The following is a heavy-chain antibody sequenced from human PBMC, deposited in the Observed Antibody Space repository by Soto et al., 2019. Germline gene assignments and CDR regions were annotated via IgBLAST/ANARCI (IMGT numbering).Heavy chain of an antibody. CDR3: AREEAGAFEI. V-gene: IGHV4-31*03. D-gene: IGHD3-10*01. CDR2: TYDSGST. J-gene: IGHJ3*02. CDR1: DGSMGSGGYY. Sequence: PSETLSLTCTVSDGSMGSGGYYWTWIRQHRGRGLEWIGYTYDSGSTYYNPSLKSRLTISVDTSKNHFSLRLSSVTAADSAGYYCAREEAGAFEIWGQGTMGTVSS.